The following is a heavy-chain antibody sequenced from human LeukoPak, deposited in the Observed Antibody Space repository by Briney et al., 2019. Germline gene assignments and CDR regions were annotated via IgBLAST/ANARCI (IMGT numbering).Heavy chain of an antibody. CDR3: AKDRGLWFGELYIFDY. V-gene: IGHV3-30*02. CDR1: GFTFSSYG. J-gene: IGHJ4*02. Sequence: SGGSLRLSCAASGFTFSSYGMHWVRQAPGKGLEWVAFIRYDGSNKYYADSVKGRFTISRDNSKSTLYLQMNSLRAEDTAVYYCAKDRGLWFGELYIFDYWGQGTLVTVSS. D-gene: IGHD3-10*01. CDR2: IRYDGSNK.